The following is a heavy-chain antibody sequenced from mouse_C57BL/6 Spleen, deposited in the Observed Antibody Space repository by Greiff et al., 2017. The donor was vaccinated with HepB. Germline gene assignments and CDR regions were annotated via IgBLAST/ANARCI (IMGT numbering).Heavy chain of an antibody. Sequence: QVQLQQPGAELVKPGASVKLSCKASGYTFTSYWMHWVKQRPGQGLEWIGMIHPNSGSTNYNEKFKSKATLTVDKSSSTAYMQLSSLTSEDSAVYYCARGGNGRDLAWFAYWGQGTLVTVSA. D-gene: IGHD1-1*01. V-gene: IGHV1-64*01. CDR1: GYTFTSYW. CDR2: IHPNSGST. J-gene: IGHJ3*01. CDR3: ARGGNGRDLAWFAY.